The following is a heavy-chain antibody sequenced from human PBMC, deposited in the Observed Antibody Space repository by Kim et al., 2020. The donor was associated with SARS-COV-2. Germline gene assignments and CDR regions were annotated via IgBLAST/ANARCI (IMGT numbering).Heavy chain of an antibody. D-gene: IGHD3-10*01. V-gene: IGHV4-34*01. J-gene: IGHJ2*01. CDR3: ARGLMKYYGSGSYSRSGYFDL. CDR1: GGSFSGYY. Sequence: SETLSLTCAVYGGSFSGYYWSWIRQPPGKGLEWIGEINHSGSTNYNPSLKSRVTISVDTSKNQFSLKLSSVTAADTAVYYCARGLMKYYGSGSYSRSGYFDLWGRGTLVTVSS. CDR2: INHSGST.